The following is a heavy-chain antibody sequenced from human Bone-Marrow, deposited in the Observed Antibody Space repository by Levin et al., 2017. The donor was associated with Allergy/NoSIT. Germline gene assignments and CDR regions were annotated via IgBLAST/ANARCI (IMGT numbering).Heavy chain of an antibody. J-gene: IGHJ6*02. Sequence: ASVKVSCKASGGTFSSYAISWVRQAPGQGLEWMGGIIPIFGTANYAQKFQGRVTITADESTSTAYMELSSLRSEDTAVYYCAREWMERAARYYYYGMDVWGQGTTVTVSS. V-gene: IGHV1-69*13. D-gene: IGHD6-6*01. CDR3: AREWMERAARYYYYGMDV. CDR2: IIPIFGTA. CDR1: GGTFSSYA.